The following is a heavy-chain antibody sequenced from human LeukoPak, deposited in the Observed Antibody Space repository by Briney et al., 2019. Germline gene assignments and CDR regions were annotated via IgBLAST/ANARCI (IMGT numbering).Heavy chain of an antibody. CDR2: IYHSGST. J-gene: IGHJ6*03. V-gene: IGHV4-4*02. D-gene: IGHD6-13*01. CDR3: ARVIVSDSSSWAPIGGYYYYYMDV. CDR1: GGSISSSNW. Sequence: SETLSLTCAVSGGSISSSNWWSWVRQPPGKGLEWIGEIYHSGSTNYNPSLKSRATISVDKSKNQFSLKLSSVTAADTAVYYCARVIVSDSSSWAPIGGYYYYYMDVWGKGTTVTISS.